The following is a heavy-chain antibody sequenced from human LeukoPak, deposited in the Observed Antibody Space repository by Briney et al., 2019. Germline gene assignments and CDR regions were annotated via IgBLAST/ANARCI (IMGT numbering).Heavy chain of an antibody. V-gene: IGHV4-59*01. CDR2: IYYSGST. D-gene: IGHD3-22*01. J-gene: IGHJ4*02. Sequence: SETLSLTCTVSGGSISSYYWSWIRQPPGKGLEWIGHIYYSGSTNYNPSLKSRVTISVDTSKNQFSLKLSSVTAADTAVYYCARYYYDSSGYYPYFDYWGQGTLVTVSS. CDR3: ARYYYDSSGYYPYFDY. CDR1: GGSISSYY.